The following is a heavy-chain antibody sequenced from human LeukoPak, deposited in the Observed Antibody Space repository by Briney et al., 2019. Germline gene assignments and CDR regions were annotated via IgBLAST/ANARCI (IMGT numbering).Heavy chain of an antibody. CDR1: GGSINSSSYY. Sequence: SETLSLTCTVSGGSINSSSYYWGWLRQPPGKGLEWIGSIYYSGSTYYNPSLKSRVTISVDTSKNQFSLKLSSVTAADTAVYFCARVSYYYGSGNLNYYYYMDVWGKGTTVTISS. CDR2: IYYSGST. V-gene: IGHV4-39*07. D-gene: IGHD3-10*01. J-gene: IGHJ6*03. CDR3: ARVSYYYGSGNLNYYYYMDV.